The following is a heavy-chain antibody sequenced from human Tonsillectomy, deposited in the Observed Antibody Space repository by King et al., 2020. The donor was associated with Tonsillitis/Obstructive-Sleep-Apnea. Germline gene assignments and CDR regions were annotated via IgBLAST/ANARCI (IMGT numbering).Heavy chain of an antibody. Sequence: VQLVESGGGLVQPGGSLRLSCAASGFTFSSYEMNWVRQAPGKGLEWVSYISSSGSTIYYADSVKGRFTISRDNAKNSLYLQMNSLRAEDTAVYYCARDNRAGTPLEAFDICGQGTMVTVFS. CDR2: ISSSGSTI. CDR1: GFTFSSYE. V-gene: IGHV3-48*03. D-gene: IGHD1-1*01. J-gene: IGHJ3*02. CDR3: ARDNRAGTPLEAFDI.